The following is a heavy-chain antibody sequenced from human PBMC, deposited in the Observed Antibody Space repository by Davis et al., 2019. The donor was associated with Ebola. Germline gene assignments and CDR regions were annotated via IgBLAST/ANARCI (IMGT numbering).Heavy chain of an antibody. J-gene: IGHJ5*02. CDR3: ARTTKTQISETGLGYNYLDP. CDR1: GGSFNDYY. D-gene: IGHD1-1*01. Sequence: MPGGSLRLSCAVSGGSFNDYYWSWIRQPPGKGLEWIGEISHSGSADYSPSVNSRVTLSVDTSKNQVSLQIISVTAADTAVYYCARTTKTQISETGLGYNYLDPWGQGTLVTVSS. V-gene: IGHV4-34*01. CDR2: ISHSGSA.